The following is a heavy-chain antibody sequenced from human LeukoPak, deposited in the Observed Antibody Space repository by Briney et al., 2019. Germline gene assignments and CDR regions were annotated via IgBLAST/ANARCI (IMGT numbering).Heavy chain of an antibody. CDR2: VYPADSDT. V-gene: IGHV5-51*01. CDR3: ARPGKPDLIGYIQH. Sequence: GESLKVSCQGSGYNFSSYRLAWVRQRPGQGLEWIGVVYPADSDTRYSPSFQGQVTISVDKSITTAYLQWNSLKASDSATYYCARPGKPDLIGYIQHGSQGTLVTVSS. CDR1: GYNFSSYR. J-gene: IGHJ1*01. D-gene: IGHD1-14*01.